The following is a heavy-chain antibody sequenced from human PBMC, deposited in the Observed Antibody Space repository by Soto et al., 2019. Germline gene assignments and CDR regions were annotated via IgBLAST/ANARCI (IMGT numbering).Heavy chain of an antibody. CDR2: IHYSGST. CDR1: GVSISSTHHN. D-gene: IGHD6-6*01. Sequence: PSETLSLTCTVSGVSISSTHHNWGWIRQHPGKGLEWIGFIHYSGSTYYNPSLKSRVTISVDTSKNQFSLKLSSVTAADTAVYYCARSIFPWGQGTLVTVSS. CDR3: ARSIFP. V-gene: IGHV4-39*07. J-gene: IGHJ5*02.